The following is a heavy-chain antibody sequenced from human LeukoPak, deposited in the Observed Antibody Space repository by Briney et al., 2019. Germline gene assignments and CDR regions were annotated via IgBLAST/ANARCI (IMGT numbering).Heavy chain of an antibody. D-gene: IGHD3-16*02. CDR2: INHSGST. Sequence: PSETLSLTCAVYGGSFSGYYWSWIRQPPGKGLEWIGEINHSGSTNYNPSLKSRVIISVDTSKNQFSLKLSSVTAADTAVYYCARVFPYRAKWSHKQSPVGWFDPWGQGTLVTVSS. J-gene: IGHJ5*02. CDR3: ARVFPYRAKWSHKQSPVGWFDP. CDR1: GGSFSGYY. V-gene: IGHV4-34*01.